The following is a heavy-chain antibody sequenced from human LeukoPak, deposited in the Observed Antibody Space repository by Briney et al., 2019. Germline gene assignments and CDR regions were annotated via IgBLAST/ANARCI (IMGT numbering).Heavy chain of an antibody. J-gene: IGHJ3*02. D-gene: IGHD2-15*01. Sequence: ASVKVSCKVSGYTLTELSMHWVRQAPGQGLEWMGGILPIFGTTNYAQKFQGRVTITADESTSTAYMELSSLRSEDTAVYYCARVSCGGNCYSLIGAFDIWGQGTMVTVSS. V-gene: IGHV1-69*13. CDR1: GYTLTELS. CDR3: ARVSCGGNCYSLIGAFDI. CDR2: ILPIFGTT.